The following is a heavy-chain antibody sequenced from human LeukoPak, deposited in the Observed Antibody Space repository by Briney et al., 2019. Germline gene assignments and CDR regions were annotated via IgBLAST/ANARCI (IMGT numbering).Heavy chain of an antibody. CDR2: IYYSGST. J-gene: IGHJ6*02. CDR1: GGSISSYY. CDR3: ARALGNSSGWYYYYYGMDV. Sequence: SETLSLTCTVSGGSISSYYWSWIRQPPGKGLEWIGYIYYSGSTNYNPSLKSRVTISVGTSKNQFSLKLSSVTAADTAVYYCARALGNSSGWYYYYYGMDVWGQGTTVTVSS. D-gene: IGHD6-19*01. V-gene: IGHV4-59*01.